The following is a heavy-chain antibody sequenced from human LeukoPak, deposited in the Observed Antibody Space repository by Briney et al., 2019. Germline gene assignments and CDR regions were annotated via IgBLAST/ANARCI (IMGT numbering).Heavy chain of an antibody. D-gene: IGHD3-3*01. CDR3: ALRRGIFGVVTSDY. Sequence: NRRESLKISCKGSGYSFTSYWIGWVRQMPGKGLEWMGIIYPGDSDTRYSPSFQGQVTISADKSISTAYLQWSSLKASDTAMYYCALRRGIFGVVTSDYWGQGTLVTVSS. CDR1: GYSFTSYW. J-gene: IGHJ4*02. V-gene: IGHV5-51*01. CDR2: IYPGDSDT.